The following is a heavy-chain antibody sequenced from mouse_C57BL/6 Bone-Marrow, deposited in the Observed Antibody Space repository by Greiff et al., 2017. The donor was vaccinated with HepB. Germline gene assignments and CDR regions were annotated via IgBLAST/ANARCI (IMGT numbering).Heavy chain of an antibody. J-gene: IGHJ3*01. CDR1: GYAFSSSW. D-gene: IGHD2-2*01. V-gene: IGHV1-82*01. CDR3: ARWLYGYETLSAY. CDR2: IYPGDGDT. Sequence: QVQLQQSGPELVKPGASVKISCKASGYAFSSSWMNWVKQRPGKGLEWIGRIYPGDGDTNYNGKFKGKATLTADKSSSTAYMQLSSLTSEDSAVYLCARWLYGYETLSAYWGQGTLVTVSA.